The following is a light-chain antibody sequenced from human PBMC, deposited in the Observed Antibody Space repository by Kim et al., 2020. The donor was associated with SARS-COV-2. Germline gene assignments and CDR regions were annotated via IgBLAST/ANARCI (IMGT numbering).Light chain of an antibody. Sequence: RPPGLTGSGNSKKDENGETTWLRQYQGHPPKLLSVRNNNRTSGISRRFSTYRSRNTDSLTITGLRPEDEADYYCAAWDYSLSAWVFGGGTQLTVL. J-gene: IGLJ3*02. V-gene: IGLV10-54*04. CDR3: AAWDYSLSAWV. CDR2: RNN. CDR1: SKKDENGE.